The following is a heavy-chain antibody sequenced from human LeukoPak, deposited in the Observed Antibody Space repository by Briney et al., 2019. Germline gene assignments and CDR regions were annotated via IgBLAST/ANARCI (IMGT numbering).Heavy chain of an antibody. CDR3: ARDDYGDSGPLFDY. Sequence: GGSLRLSCAASGFTFSSYNMNWVRRAPGQGLEWVSTIGTSSGVTHYADSVRGRFTISRDDCKNTLYLQMNTLRAEDTAVYYCARDDYGDSGPLFDYWGQGTLVTVSS. V-gene: IGHV3-23*01. CDR2: IGTSSGVT. J-gene: IGHJ4*02. CDR1: GFTFSSYN. D-gene: IGHD4-17*01.